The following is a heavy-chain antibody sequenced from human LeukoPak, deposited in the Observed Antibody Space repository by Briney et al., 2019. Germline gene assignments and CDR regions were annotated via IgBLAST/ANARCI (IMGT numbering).Heavy chain of an antibody. CDR1: GFTFSNYN. V-gene: IGHV3-30*18. Sequence: PGRSLRLSCAASGFTFSNYNMHWVRQAPGEGLEWVALISSDGSNKYYADSVKGRFTISRDNSKNTLFLQMTSLRIEDTALYYCAKDQGHSNGHSFDCWGQGTLVTVSS. CDR3: AKDQGHSNGHSFDC. CDR2: ISSDGSNK. J-gene: IGHJ4*02. D-gene: IGHD2-8*01.